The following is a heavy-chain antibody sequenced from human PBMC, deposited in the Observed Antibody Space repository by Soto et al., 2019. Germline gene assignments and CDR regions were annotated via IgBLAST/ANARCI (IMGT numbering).Heavy chain of an antibody. Sequence: GASGKVSCKASGYTFSSYGISWVRQAPGQGLEWMGWISAYNGNTNCAQKLQGRVTMTTDTSTSTAYMELRSLRSDDTAVYYCARFSVAGVYYFDYWGQGTLVTVSS. CDR1: GYTFSSYG. V-gene: IGHV1-18*01. CDR2: ISAYNGNT. J-gene: IGHJ4*02. D-gene: IGHD6-19*01. CDR3: ARFSVAGVYYFDY.